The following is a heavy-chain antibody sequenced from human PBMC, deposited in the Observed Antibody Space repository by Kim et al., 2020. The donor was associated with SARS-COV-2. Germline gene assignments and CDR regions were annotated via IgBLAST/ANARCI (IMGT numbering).Heavy chain of an antibody. J-gene: IGHJ6*02. CDR3: AKDSSPRGPAAEYYYYYGMDV. CDR1: GFTFGDYA. Sequence: GGSLRLSCAASGFTFGDYAMHWVRQAPGKGLEWVSGISWNSGSIGYVDSVKGRFTISRDNAKNSLYLQMNSLRAEDTALYYCAKDSSPRGPAAEYYYYYGMDVWGQGTTVTVSS. V-gene: IGHV3-9*01. CDR2: ISWNSGSI. D-gene: IGHD6-13*01.